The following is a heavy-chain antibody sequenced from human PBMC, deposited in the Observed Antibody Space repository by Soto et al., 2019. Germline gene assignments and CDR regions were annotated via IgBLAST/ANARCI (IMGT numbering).Heavy chain of an antibody. CDR2: ISGSGART. V-gene: IGHV3-23*01. CDR3: ARGDSYYDFGIEC. J-gene: IGHJ4*02. CDR1: GFIFSNYA. D-gene: IGHD3-3*01. Sequence: GGSLRLSCAVSGFIFSNYAMSWVRQAPGKGLEWVTSISGSGARTYYADSVKGRITTSRDNSKNTLFLQVSSLRDEDTAVYFCARGDSYYDFGIECWGQGTVVTSPQ.